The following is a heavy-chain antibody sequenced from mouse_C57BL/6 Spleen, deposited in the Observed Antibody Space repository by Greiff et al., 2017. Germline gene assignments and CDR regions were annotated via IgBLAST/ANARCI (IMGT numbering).Heavy chain of an antibody. CDR2: ISSGSSTI. Sequence: EVQLVESGGGLVKPGGSLKLSCAASGFTFSDYGMHWVRQAPEKGLEWVAYISSGSSTIYYADTVKGRFTISRDNAKNTMFLQMTSLRSEDTAMYYSARVGLGAWFAYWGQGTLVTVSA. V-gene: IGHV5-17*01. CDR3: ARVGLGAWFAY. J-gene: IGHJ3*01. CDR1: GFTFSDYG. D-gene: IGHD3-3*01.